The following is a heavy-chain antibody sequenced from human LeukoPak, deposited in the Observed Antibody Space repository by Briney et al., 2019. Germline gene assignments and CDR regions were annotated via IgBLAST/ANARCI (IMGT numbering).Heavy chain of an antibody. Sequence: PSDTLSLTCTVSGGSISSSSYYWGWIRQPPGKVLEWIGSIYYSGSTYNNPSIKSRVTISVDTSKNQSSLKLSSVTAADAAVYYCARLNFRQLWSKNWGQGTLVTVSS. CDR2: IYYSGST. J-gene: IGHJ4*02. D-gene: IGHD5-18*01. V-gene: IGHV4-39*01. CDR1: GGSISSSSYY. CDR3: ARLNFRQLWSKN.